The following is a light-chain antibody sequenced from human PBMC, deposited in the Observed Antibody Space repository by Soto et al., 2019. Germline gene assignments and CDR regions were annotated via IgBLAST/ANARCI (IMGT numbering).Light chain of an antibody. CDR1: ISDVGSFVP. J-gene: IGLJ3*02. CDR2: EVS. V-gene: IGLV2-23*02. Sequence: QSVLTQPASVSGSLGQSITISCSGSISDVGSFVPVSWYQQHPGKAPRLIVYEVSKRPSGVSNRFSGSKSGNTASLTISGLQADGEADYYCCSYAGSSTSRVFGGGTKLTV. CDR3: CSYAGSSTSRV.